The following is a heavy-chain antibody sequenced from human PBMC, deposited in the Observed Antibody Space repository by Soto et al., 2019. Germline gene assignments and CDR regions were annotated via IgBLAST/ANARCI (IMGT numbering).Heavy chain of an antibody. J-gene: IGHJ4*02. D-gene: IGHD4-17*01. CDR3: ARGVSGDYVPYYFDY. V-gene: IGHV4-4*02. CDR2: IYHSGST. Sequence: QVQLQESGPGLVKPSGTLSLTCAVSGGSISSSNWWSWVRQPPGKGLEWIGEIYHSGSTNYNPSRKSRVTIEVAKSKNQFSLKLSSVTAADTAVYYCARGVSGDYVPYYFDYWGQGTLVTVSS. CDR1: GGSISSSNW.